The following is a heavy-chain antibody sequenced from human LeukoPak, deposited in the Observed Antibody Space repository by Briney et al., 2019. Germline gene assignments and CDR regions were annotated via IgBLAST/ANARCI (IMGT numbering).Heavy chain of an antibody. CDR3: ARESDIVVVPAALDY. D-gene: IGHD2-2*01. CDR1: GFTFSSYS. Sequence: GGSLRLSCAASGFTFSSYSMNWVRQAPGKGLEWVSYISSSSSTIYYADSVEGRFTISRDNAKNSLYLQMNSLRAEDTAVYYCARESDIVVVPAALDYWGQGTLVTVSS. V-gene: IGHV3-48*01. J-gene: IGHJ4*02. CDR2: ISSSSSTI.